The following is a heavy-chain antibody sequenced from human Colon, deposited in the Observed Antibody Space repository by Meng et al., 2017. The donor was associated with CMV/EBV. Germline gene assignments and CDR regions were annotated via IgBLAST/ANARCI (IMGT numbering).Heavy chain of an antibody. CDR2: ISAGSGYI. V-gene: IGHV3-21*01. CDR3: ARWVKSYYYGMDV. Sequence: GESLKISCAASGFSFGTYSMNWVRQAPGTGLEWISSISAGSGYIYYADSVKGRFTISRDNAKNSLYLQMNSLRAEDTAVYYCARWVKSYYYGMDVWGQGTTVTVSS. CDR1: GFSFGTYS. J-gene: IGHJ6*02.